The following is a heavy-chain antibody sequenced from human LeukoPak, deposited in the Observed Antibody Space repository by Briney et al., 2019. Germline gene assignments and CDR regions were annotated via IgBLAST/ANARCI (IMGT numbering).Heavy chain of an antibody. CDR3: AKEQWLGRSYYGMDV. CDR1: GFTFSTNA. CDR2: ISGNGGTK. J-gene: IGHJ6*02. D-gene: IGHD6-19*01. Sequence: GGSLRLSCAASGFTFSTNAMSWVRQAPGKGLEWVSTISGNGGTKYYADSVEGRFTVSRDNSKNTMYLQMNSLRAEDTAIYYCAKEQWLGRSYYGMDVWGQGTTVTVSS. V-gene: IGHV3-23*01.